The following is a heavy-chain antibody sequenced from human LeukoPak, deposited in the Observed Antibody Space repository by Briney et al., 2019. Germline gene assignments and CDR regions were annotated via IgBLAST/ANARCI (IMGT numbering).Heavy chain of an antibody. CDR1: GGSISSYY. CDR2: IYYSGST. Sequence: LETLSLTCTVSGGSISSYYWSWIRQPPGKGLEWIGYIYYSGSTNYNPSLKSRVTISVDTSKNKFSLKLRSVTAADTAVYYCARVCGGDCYPLGFDPWGQGTLVTVSS. CDR3: ARVCGGDCYPLGFDP. V-gene: IGHV4-59*01. D-gene: IGHD2-21*02. J-gene: IGHJ5*02.